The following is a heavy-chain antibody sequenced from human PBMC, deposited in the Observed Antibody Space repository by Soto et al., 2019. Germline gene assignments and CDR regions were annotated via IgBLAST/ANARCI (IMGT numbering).Heavy chain of an antibody. D-gene: IGHD1-26*01. V-gene: IGHV6-1*01. CDR1: GDSVSSNSAG. CDR3: ARGEQYSGRIFDY. CDR2: TYYRSKWYY. Sequence: SQTLSLTCAITGDSVSSNSAGWSWVRQFPSRGLEWLGRTYYRSKWYYEYAVSVRGRITINPDTSKNQYSLQLNSVTPEDTAVYFCARGEQYSGRIFDYWGQGTLVTVYS. J-gene: IGHJ4*01.